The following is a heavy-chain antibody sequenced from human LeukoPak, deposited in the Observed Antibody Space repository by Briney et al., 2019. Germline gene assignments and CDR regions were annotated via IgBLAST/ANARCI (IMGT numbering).Heavy chain of an antibody. CDR3: ARVGYSGYDGRFFDH. CDR2: INPKSACT. Sequence: ASVKVSCKASGYTFSDYYMHWVRQAPGQGLEWMGWINPKSACTNYAQKFQGRVTMTRDTSITTAYMELSRLRSADTAVYYCARVGYSGYDGRFFDHWGQGTQVTVSS. J-gene: IGHJ4*02. V-gene: IGHV1-2*02. D-gene: IGHD5-12*01. CDR1: GYTFSDYY.